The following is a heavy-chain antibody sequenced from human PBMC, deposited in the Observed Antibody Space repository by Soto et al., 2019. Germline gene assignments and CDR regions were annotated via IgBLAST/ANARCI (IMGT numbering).Heavy chain of an antibody. J-gene: IGHJ4*02. V-gene: IGHV1-18*01. CDR2: IIAYSGNA. Sequence: ASVKVSCKASGYTFTSYGISWVRQAPGQGLEWMGRIIAYSGNANYAQKFQGRVTITTDESTSTAYMELSSLRSEYTAVYYCAIEYSSSPPYYPIGYWGQGTLVTVSS. D-gene: IGHD6-6*01. CDR3: AIEYSSSPPYYPIGY. CDR1: GYTFTSYG.